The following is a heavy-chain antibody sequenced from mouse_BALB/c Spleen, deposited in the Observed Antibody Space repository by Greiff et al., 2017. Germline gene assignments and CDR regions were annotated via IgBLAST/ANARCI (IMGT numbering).Heavy chain of an antibody. CDR1: GYTFTSYN. Sequence: QVQLQQPGAELVKPGASVKMSCKASGYTFTSYNMHWVKQTPGQGLEWIGAIYPGNGDTSYNQKFKGKATLTADKSSSTAYMQLSSLTSEDSAVYYCAKAAYYGNYVDYWGQGTTLTVSS. CDR3: AKAAYYGNYVDY. J-gene: IGHJ2*01. V-gene: IGHV1-12*01. D-gene: IGHD2-10*01. CDR2: IYPGNGDT.